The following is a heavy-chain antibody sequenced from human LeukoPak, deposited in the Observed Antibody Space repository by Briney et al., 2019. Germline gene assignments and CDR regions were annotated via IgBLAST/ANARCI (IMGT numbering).Heavy chain of an antibody. Sequence: SETLSLTCTIYGGSFSGYSWTWIRQPPGEGLEWIGEIKHSGGTNYNPSLKSRVTISVDTSKNQFSLKLSSVTAADTAVYYCARGELRYFAWLPWGQGTLVTVSS. V-gene: IGHV4-34*01. J-gene: IGHJ4*02. CDR3: ARGELRYFAWLP. CDR1: GGSFSGYS. D-gene: IGHD3-9*01. CDR2: IKHSGGT.